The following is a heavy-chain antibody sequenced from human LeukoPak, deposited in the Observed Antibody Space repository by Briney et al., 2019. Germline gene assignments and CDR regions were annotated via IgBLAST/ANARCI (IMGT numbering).Heavy chain of an antibody. J-gene: IGHJ5*02. Sequence: SETLSLTCTVSGGSISSYYWSWIRQPPGKGLEWIGYIYYSGSTNYNPSLKSRVTISVDTSKNQFSLKLSSVTAADTAVYYCARDYGYYDSSGYFGAWGQGTLVTVSS. CDR3: ARDYGYYDSSGYFGA. V-gene: IGHV4-59*01. CDR1: GGSISSYY. CDR2: IYYSGST. D-gene: IGHD3-22*01.